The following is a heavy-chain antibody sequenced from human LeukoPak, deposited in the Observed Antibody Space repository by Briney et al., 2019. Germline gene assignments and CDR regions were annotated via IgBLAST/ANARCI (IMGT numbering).Heavy chain of an antibody. V-gene: IGHV3-43*02. CDR2: ISGDGGSI. CDR1: GFTFDDYA. J-gene: IGHJ4*02. CDR3: AKEDYSSSWYALDY. D-gene: IGHD6-13*01. Sequence: GGSLRLSCAASGFTFDDYAIYWVRHGPGKGLEWVSLISGDGGSIYYADSVKGRFTISRDNSKNSLYLQMNSLRTEDTALYYCAKEDYSSSWYALDYWGQGTLVTVSS.